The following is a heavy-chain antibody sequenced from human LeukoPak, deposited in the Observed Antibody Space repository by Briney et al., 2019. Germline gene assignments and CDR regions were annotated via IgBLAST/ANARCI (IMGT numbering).Heavy chain of an antibody. V-gene: IGHV4-59*01. D-gene: IGHD3-16*01. CDR1: GGSISSYY. J-gene: IGHJ4*02. Sequence: SETLSLTCTVSGGSISSYYWSWIRQPPGKGLEWIGYIYYSGSTNYNPSLKSRVTISVDTSKNQFSLKLSSVTAADTAVYYCAKTPYVWGSSDIYYYFDYWGQGTLVTVSS. CDR3: AKTPYVWGSSDIYYYFDY. CDR2: IYYSGST.